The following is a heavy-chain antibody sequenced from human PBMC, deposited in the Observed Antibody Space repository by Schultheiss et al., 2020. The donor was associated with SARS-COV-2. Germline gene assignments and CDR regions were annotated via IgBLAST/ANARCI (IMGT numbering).Heavy chain of an antibody. J-gene: IGHJ4*02. CDR1: GFTFSSYW. Sequence: GGSLRLSCAASGFTFSSYWMHWVRQAPGKGLVWVSAISGSGGSTYYADSVKGRFTISRDNSKNTLYLQMNSLRAEDTAVYYCASHLLGATVDYWGQGTLVTVSS. V-gene: IGHV3-23*01. CDR3: ASHLLGATVDY. CDR2: ISGSGGST. D-gene: IGHD1-26*01.